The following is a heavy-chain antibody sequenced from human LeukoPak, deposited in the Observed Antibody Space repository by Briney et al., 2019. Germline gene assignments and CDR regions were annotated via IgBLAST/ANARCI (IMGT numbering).Heavy chain of an antibody. J-gene: IGHJ4*02. D-gene: IGHD5-12*01. CDR1: GFTFSSYA. CDR2: VSYDGSK. Sequence: GTSLRLSCAASGFTFSSYAMHWVRQAPGKGLEWVAVVSYDGSKKYGDSVKGRFTISRDNSKSTLFLEMNSLRVDDTALYYCAKGSAIRRGYSGYDSSGWFSDFDYWGQGTLVTVSS. V-gene: IGHV3-30*18. CDR3: AKGSAIRRGYSGYDSSGWFSDFDY.